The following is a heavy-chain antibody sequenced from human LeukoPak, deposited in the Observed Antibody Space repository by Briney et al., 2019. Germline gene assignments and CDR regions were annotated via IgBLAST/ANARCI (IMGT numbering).Heavy chain of an antibody. CDR1: GYTFTGYY. CDR2: INPNSGGT. D-gene: IGHD6-13*01. V-gene: IGHV1-2*02. CDR3: ARAAELIAAALGVPIPFDY. J-gene: IGHJ4*02. Sequence: ASVKVSCKASGYTFTGYYMHWVRQAPGQGLEWMGWINPNSGGTNYAQKFQSRVTMTRDTSISTAYMELSRLRSDDTAVYYCARAAELIAAALGVPIPFDYWGQGTLVTVSS.